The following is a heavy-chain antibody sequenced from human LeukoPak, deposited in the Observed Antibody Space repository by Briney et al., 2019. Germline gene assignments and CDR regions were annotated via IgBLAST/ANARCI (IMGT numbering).Heavy chain of an antibody. V-gene: IGHV5-51*01. CDR2: IYPGDSDT. Sequence: GASLKISCKGSGYSFTSYWIGWVRPMPGKGLEWMGIIYPGDSDTRYSPSFQGQVTISADKSISTAYLQWSSLKASDTAMYYCASTIFGVVIPNDAFDIWGQGTMVTVSS. J-gene: IGHJ3*02. CDR1: GYSFTSYW. CDR3: ASTIFGVVIPNDAFDI. D-gene: IGHD3-3*01.